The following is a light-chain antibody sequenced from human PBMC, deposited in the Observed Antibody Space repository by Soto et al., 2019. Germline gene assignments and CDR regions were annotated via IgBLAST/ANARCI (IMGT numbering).Light chain of an antibody. CDR2: GAS. Sequence: EIVMTQSPATLSVSPGDRVTLSCRASESLSTYVAWYQQKPGQAPRLLIYGASTKATGIPARFSGSGSATDFTLTISSPQSEDFAVYYCQSYNDWPFTFGQGTKLEI. V-gene: IGKV3-15*01. CDR3: QSYNDWPFT. CDR1: ESLSTY. J-gene: IGKJ2*01.